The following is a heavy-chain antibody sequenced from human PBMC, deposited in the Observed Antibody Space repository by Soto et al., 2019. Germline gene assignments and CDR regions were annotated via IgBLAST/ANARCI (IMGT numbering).Heavy chain of an antibody. CDR1: GGSFSCYY. Sequence: SETLSLTCAVYGGSFSCYYWIWIRQPPGKGLEWIGVINHSGSTNYNPSLKSRVTISVDTSKNQFSLKLSSVTAADTAVYYCARGRRYYDSSGYYLYYFDYWGQGTLVTVSS. CDR2: INHSGST. CDR3: ARGRRYYDSSGYYLYYFDY. J-gene: IGHJ4*02. D-gene: IGHD3-22*01. V-gene: IGHV4-34*01.